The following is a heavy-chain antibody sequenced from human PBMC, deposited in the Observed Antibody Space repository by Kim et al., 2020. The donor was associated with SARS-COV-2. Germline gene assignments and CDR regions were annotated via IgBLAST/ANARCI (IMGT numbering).Heavy chain of an antibody. CDR3: ARSDI. J-gene: IGHJ3*02. CDR2: IYYSGRT. CDR1: GGSISSGGYY. V-gene: IGHV4-31*03. Sequence: SETLSLTCTVSGGSISSGGYYWSWIRQHPGKGLEWIGYIYYSGRTYYNPTLKIRVTISVDTSKNQFSLKLSSVTAADTGVYYCARSDIWGQGTMVTVSS.